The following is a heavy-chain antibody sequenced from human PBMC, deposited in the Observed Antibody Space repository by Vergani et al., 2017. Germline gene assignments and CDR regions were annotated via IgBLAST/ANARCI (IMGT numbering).Heavy chain of an antibody. D-gene: IGHD3-10*02. CDR2: ISSSGTTI. Sequence: QAQLVESGGGLVKPGGSLRLSCAASGFSLSDYYMTWIRQAPGKGLEWISYISSSGTTIYYADSVKGRFTISRDNAKNLVFLQMDSLRAEDTALYYCARGDYHVSFEIWGRGTMVTISS. CDR3: ARGDYHVSFEI. CDR1: GFSLSDYY. J-gene: IGHJ3*02. V-gene: IGHV3-11*04.